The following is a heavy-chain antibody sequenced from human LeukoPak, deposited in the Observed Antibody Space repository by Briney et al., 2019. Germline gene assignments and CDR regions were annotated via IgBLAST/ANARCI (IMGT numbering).Heavy chain of an antibody. Sequence: SETLSLTCNVSGVSVSTSHWNWIRQRPGKGLEWIGCLSYTGKTDYDPSLKSRVSISLGSSNNHFSLKLTSVTAADTAVYYCSEGYFEPFDHWGQGILVTVSS. D-gene: IGHD2/OR15-2a*01. CDR1: GVSVSTSH. J-gene: IGHJ4*02. CDR2: LSYTGKT. CDR3: SEGYFEPFDH. V-gene: IGHV4-59*02.